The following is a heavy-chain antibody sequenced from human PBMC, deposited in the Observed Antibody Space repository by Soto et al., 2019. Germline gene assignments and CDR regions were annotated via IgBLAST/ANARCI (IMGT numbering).Heavy chain of an antibody. CDR1: GFSFIDSV. J-gene: IGHJ4*02. Sequence: PGGSLRLSCTASGFSFIDSVMHLVRQPPGKGVECVSVIWWHGRDIFYEGSVKGRFAIPRDDSKNTRCLQMNSRRVEDTAVYYCARDQEGQSGNFIFDNWGQGTLVTVSS. CDR3: ARDQEGQSGNFIFDN. D-gene: IGHD1-26*01. V-gene: IGHV3-33*01. CDR2: IWWHGRDI.